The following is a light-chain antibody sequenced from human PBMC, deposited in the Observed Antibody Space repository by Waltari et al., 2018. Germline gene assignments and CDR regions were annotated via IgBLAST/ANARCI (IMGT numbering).Light chain of an antibody. V-gene: IGLV2-14*01. CDR3: TSWTITNTGL. CDR1: SSDVGGYTY. CDR2: DVS. Sequence: QSALTQPASVSGSPGQSITLPCTGSSSDVGGYTYVSWYQQSPGKAPKPIIYDVSKPPSGVSDRFSGSKAGNTAALTSSGLQAEDEADYYCTSWTITNTGLFGGGTKVTVL. J-gene: IGLJ3*02.